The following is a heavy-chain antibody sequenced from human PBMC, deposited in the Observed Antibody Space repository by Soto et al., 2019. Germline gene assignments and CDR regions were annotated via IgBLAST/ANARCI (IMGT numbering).Heavy chain of an antibody. CDR2: INHSGST. CDR3: ARCCSSGYHPRYFDY. CDR1: GGSFSGYY. D-gene: IGHD3-22*01. J-gene: IGHJ4*02. Sequence: SETLSLTCAVYGGSFSGYYLSWIRQPPGKGLEWIGEINHSGSTNYNPSLKSRVTISVDTSKNQFSLKLSSVTAADTAVYYCARCCSSGYHPRYFDYWGQGTLVTVSS. V-gene: IGHV4-34*01.